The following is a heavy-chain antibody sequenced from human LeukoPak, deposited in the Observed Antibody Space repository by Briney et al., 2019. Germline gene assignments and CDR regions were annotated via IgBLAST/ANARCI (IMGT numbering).Heavy chain of an antibody. CDR3: AKLMEVITVNDAFDI. CDR1: GFTFSSYR. D-gene: IGHD3-10*01. J-gene: IGHJ3*02. V-gene: IGHV3-21*01. Sequence: PGGSLRLSCAASGFTFSSYRMNWVRQALGKGQEWVSLISSNSSHTYNADSVKGRFTISRDNAKNSLYLEMNSLRVEDTAVYYCAKLMEVITVNDAFDIWGQGTMVTVSS. CDR2: ISSNSSHT.